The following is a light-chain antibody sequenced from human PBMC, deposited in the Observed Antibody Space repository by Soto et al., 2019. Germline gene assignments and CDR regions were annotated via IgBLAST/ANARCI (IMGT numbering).Light chain of an antibody. Sequence: QSALTQPPSASGSPGQSVTISCTGTSSDVGGHNYVSWYQQHPGKAPKLMIYEVSKQPSGVPDRFSGSKSGNTASLTVSGLQAEDEADYYCSSYAGSNNFDVFGTGTKVTVL. CDR1: SSDVGGHNY. CDR2: EVS. J-gene: IGLJ1*01. V-gene: IGLV2-8*01. CDR3: SSYAGSNNFDV.